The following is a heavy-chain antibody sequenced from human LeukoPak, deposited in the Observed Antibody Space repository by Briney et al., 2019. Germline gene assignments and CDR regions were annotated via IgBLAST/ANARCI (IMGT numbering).Heavy chain of an antibody. CDR1: GFSVSSNY. CDR3: AELGITMIGGV. CDR2: ISSSGSTI. J-gene: IGHJ6*04. Sequence: GGSLRLSCAASGFSVSSNYMTWVRQAPGKGLEWVSYISSSGSTIYYADSVKGRFTISRDNAKNSLYLQMNSLRAEDTAVYYCAELGITMIGGVWGKGTTVTISS. D-gene: IGHD3-10*02. V-gene: IGHV3-48*03.